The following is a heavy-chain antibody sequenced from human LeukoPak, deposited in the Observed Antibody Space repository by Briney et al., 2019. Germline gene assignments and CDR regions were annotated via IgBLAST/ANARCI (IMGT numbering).Heavy chain of an antibody. V-gene: IGHV3-23*01. CDR1: GGSISSHY. CDR2: ISGAGVRT. D-gene: IGHD1-7*01. CDR3: AKDTFVELAYFHH. J-gene: IGHJ4*02. Sequence: AETLSLTCTVSGGSISSHYWTWIRQPPGKGLEWIAAISGAGVRTYYADSVRGRFTISRDISNNTLYLRMNNLRTEDTAMYYCAKDTFVELAYFHHWGQGTLVTVSS.